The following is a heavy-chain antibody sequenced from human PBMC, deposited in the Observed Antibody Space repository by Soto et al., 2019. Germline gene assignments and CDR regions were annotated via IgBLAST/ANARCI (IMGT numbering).Heavy chain of an antibody. CDR1: GGSISSYY. Sequence: SETLSLTCTVSGGSISSYYWSWIRQPPGKGLEWIGYIYYSGSTNYNPSLKSRVTISVDTSKNQFSLKLSSVTAADTAVYYCARCRDGYSYGYGGYYYYGMDVRGQATTVTVS. CDR2: IYYSGST. J-gene: IGHJ6*02. CDR3: ARCRDGYSYGYGGYYYYGMDV. V-gene: IGHV4-59*01. D-gene: IGHD5-18*01.